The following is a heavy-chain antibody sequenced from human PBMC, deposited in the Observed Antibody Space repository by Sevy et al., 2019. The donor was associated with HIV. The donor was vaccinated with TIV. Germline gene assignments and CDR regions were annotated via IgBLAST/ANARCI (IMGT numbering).Heavy chain of an antibody. CDR1: GFTFGDYT. CDR2: IRGNPYGGTT. V-gene: IGHV3-49*04. J-gene: IGHJ6*02. Sequence: CLRLSCTVSGFTFGDYTLSWVRQAPGKGLERVAFIRGNPYGGTTDYAASVKGRFTISRDDSKSIAYLQMNSLKTKDTAVYYRTRVEGAADWGMDVWGQGTTVSVSS. CDR3: TRVEGAADWGMDV. D-gene: IGHD1-26*01.